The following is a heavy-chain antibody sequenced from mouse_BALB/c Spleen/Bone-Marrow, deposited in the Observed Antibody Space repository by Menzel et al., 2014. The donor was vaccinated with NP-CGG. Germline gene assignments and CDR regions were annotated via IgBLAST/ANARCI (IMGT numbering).Heavy chain of an antibody. CDR1: GFSLTGYG. CDR2: IWGDGST. CDR3: ARDRYDGAMDY. Sequence: QVQLQQSGPGLVAPSQSLSITCTVSGFSLTGYGVNWVRQPPGKGLEWLGMIWGDGSTDYNSAPKSRLSISKDNSKSQVFLKMNSLQTDDTARYYCARDRYDGAMDYWGQGTSVTVSS. V-gene: IGHV2-6-7*01. D-gene: IGHD2-14*01. J-gene: IGHJ4*01.